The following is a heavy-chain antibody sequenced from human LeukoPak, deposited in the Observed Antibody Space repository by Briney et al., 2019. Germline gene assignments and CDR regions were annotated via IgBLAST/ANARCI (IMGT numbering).Heavy chain of an antibody. J-gene: IGHJ4*02. Sequence: GGSLRLSCAASGFTFSRYDMHWVRQATGKGLEWVSAIGTAGDTYYPGSVKGRFTISRENAKNSLYLQMNSLRAGDTAVYYCVRVVRGPKDYYFDYWGQGTLVTVSS. CDR3: VRVVRGPKDYYFDY. V-gene: IGHV3-13*01. CDR2: IGTAGDT. CDR1: GFTFSRYD. D-gene: IGHD3-10*01.